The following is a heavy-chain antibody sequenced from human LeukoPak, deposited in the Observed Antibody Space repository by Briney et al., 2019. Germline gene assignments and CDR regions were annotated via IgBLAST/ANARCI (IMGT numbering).Heavy chain of an antibody. CDR2: INQEWSEK. V-gene: IGHV3-7*01. J-gene: IGHJ4*02. D-gene: IGHD3-10*01. CDR3: AKRGGG. Sequence: GGSLRLSCAASGFVFSDYGMHWVRQAPGKGLEWVANINQEWSEKFYVDSVKGRFTISRDNAKSSLYLQMNSLRAEDTAVYYCAKRGGGGGRGPLVTVSS. CDR1: GFVFSDYG.